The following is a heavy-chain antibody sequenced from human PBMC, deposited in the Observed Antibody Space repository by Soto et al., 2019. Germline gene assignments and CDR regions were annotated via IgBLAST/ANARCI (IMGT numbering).Heavy chain of an antibody. J-gene: IGHJ6*02. CDR3: ARDGGLYSGYDFSSSYYGMDV. D-gene: IGHD5-12*01. Sequence: ASVKVSCKASGYTFTGYYMHWVRQAPGQGLEWMGWINPNSGGTNYAQKFQGWVTMTRDTSISTAYMELSRLRSDDTAVYYCARDGGLYSGYDFSSSYYGMDVWGQGTTVTVSS. CDR2: INPNSGGT. CDR1: GYTFTGYY. V-gene: IGHV1-2*04.